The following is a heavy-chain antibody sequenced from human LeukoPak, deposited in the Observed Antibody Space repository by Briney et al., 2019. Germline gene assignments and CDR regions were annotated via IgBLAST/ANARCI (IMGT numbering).Heavy chain of an antibody. V-gene: IGHV4-31*03. Sequence: SETLSLTCTVSGGSISSRTYYWSWIRQHPGKGLEWLVYIYYSGSTYYNPSLKSRLSISVDTSKNHFSLKLSSVTAADTAVYFCARDRRGLDFYDAFDIWGQGTMVTVSS. D-gene: IGHD2/OR15-2a*01. CDR3: ARDRRGLDFYDAFDI. CDR1: GGSISSRTYY. J-gene: IGHJ3*02. CDR2: IYYSGST.